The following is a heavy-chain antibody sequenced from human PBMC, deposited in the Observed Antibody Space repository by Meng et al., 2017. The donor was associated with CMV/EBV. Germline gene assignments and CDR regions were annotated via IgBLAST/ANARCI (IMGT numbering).Heavy chain of an antibody. D-gene: IGHD4-17*01. J-gene: IGHJ6*02. CDR3: AKERNYGPVSDYYSSGMDL. Sequence: GESLKISCAASEFTFSSFGMHWVRQPPGKGLEWVAFIRYDGSNKKYGDSVKGRFTISRDNSKNTLYLQMNSLRAEDPAVYYCAKERNYGPVSDYYSSGMDLCCHAPTVPFSS. V-gene: IGHV3-30*02. CDR1: EFTFSSFG. CDR2: IRYDGSNK.